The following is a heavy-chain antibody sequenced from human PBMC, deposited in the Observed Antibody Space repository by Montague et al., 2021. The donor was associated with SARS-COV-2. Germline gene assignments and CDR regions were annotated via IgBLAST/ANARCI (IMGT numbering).Heavy chain of an antibody. CDR2: IYYSGST. J-gene: IGHJ6*02. Sequence: SETLSLTCTVSGASISSYYWSWIRQPPGKGLEWIGCIYYSGSTNYNPSLKSRVTISVDTSKNQFSLKLSSVTAADTAVYYCARDQGYNWNYYYYYGMDVWGQGTTVTVSS. CDR1: GASISSYY. V-gene: IGHV4-59*12. D-gene: IGHD1-20*01. CDR3: ARDQGYNWNYYYYYGMDV.